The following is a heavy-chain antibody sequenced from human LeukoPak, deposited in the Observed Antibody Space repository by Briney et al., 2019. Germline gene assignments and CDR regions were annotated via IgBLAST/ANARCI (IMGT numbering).Heavy chain of an antibody. D-gene: IGHD4-11*01. V-gene: IGHV4-59*08. CDR1: GGSISGSY. CDR2: IYYSET. J-gene: IGHJ6*02. CDR3: ARTRGWGTVRTGYYYGMDV. Sequence: QASETLSLTCTVSGGSISGSYWSWIRQPPGKGLEWIGYIYYSETYYNPSLKSRVTISLDTSKNQFSLNLRFVTAADTAVYYCARTRGWGTVRTGYYYGMDVWGQGTTVTVSS.